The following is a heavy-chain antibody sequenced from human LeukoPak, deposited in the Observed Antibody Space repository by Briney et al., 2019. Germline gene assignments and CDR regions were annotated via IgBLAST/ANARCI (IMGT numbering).Heavy chain of an antibody. D-gene: IGHD3-10*01. CDR2: ISAYNGNT. Sequence: GASVKVSCKASGGTFTSYGISWVRQAPGQGLEWMGWISAYNGNTNYAQKLQGRVTMTTDTSTSTAYMELRSLRSDDTAVYYCARMEGHGGSASYYRPTPYYFDYWGQGTLVTVSS. V-gene: IGHV1-18*01. J-gene: IGHJ4*02. CDR1: GGTFTSYG. CDR3: ARMEGHGGSASYYRPTPYYFDY.